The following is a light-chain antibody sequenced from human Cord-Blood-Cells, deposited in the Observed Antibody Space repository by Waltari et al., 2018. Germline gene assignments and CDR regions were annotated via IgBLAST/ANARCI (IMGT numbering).Light chain of an antibody. CDR1: SSDVGGYNY. CDR2: DVS. J-gene: IGLJ2*01. V-gene: IGLV2-14*01. CDR3: SSYTSSSTVV. Sequence: QSALTQPASVSGSPGQSITISCTGTSSDVGGYNYVSWYQQHPGKAPKRMIYDVSNRPSGVSNRFSGSKAGNTSSLTISGLQAEDEADYYCSSYTSSSTVVVGGGTKLTVL.